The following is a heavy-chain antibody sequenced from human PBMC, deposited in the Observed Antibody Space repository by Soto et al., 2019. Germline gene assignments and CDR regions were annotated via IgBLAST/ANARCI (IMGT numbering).Heavy chain of an antibody. CDR1: GFIFSSYS. CDR2: ISSSSSYI. J-gene: IGHJ6*02. V-gene: IGHV3-21*01. D-gene: IGHD3-22*01. Sequence: EVQLVESGGGLVKPGGSLRLSCAASGFIFSSYSMNWVRQTPGKGLEWVSSISSSSSYIYYADSVKGRFTISRDNAKNSLYLQMNSLRAEDTAVYYCARGRNIVVIIDYYYGMDVWGQGTTVTVSS. CDR3: ARGRNIVVIIDYYYGMDV.